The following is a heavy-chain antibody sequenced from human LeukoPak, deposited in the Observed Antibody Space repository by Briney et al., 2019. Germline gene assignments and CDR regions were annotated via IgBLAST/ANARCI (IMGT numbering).Heavy chain of an antibody. V-gene: IGHV4-34*01. Sequence: SETLSLTCAVYGGSFSGYYWSWIRQPPGKGLEWIGEINHSGSTNYNPSLKSRVTMSVDTSKNQFSLKLSSVTAADTAVYYCARDLAAYSSSWSPWGQGTLVTVSS. CDR2: INHSGST. CDR1: GGSFSGYY. J-gene: IGHJ5*02. CDR3: ARDLAAYSSSWSP. D-gene: IGHD6-13*01.